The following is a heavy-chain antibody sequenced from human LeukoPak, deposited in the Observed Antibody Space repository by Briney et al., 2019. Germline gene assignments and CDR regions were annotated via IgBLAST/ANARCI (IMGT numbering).Heavy chain of an antibody. V-gene: IGHV1-18*01. CDR1: GYTFTSYG. CDR3: PRVPWAPWFDA. D-gene: IGHD7-27*01. J-gene: IGHJ5*02. CDR2: ISGYNRNT. Sequence: GGSVKVSRTASGYTFTSYGISWVRQAPGQGVEGMGWISGYNRNTHYAQKRQSRVTMTTDTYTSTAYMEVRSLRSDDTAVYYCPRVPWAPWFDAWGQGTLVTVSS.